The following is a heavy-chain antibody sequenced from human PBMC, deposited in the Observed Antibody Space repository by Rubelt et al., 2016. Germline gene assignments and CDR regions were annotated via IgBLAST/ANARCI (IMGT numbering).Heavy chain of an antibody. CDR1: GGSVSSGSYY. CDR2: IYYSGST. V-gene: IGHV4-61*01. Sequence: QVQLQESGPGLVKPSETLSLTCTVSGGSVSSGSYYWSWIRQPPGKGLEWIGYIYYSGSTNYKPSLESRVTISVDTSKNQLSLKLSSGTAADTAVYYCARGVRYWGQGTLVTVSS. CDR3: ARGVRY. J-gene: IGHJ4*02.